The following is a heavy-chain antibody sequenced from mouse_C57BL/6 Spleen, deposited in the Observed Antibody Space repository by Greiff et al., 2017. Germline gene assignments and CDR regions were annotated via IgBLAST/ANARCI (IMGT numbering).Heavy chain of an antibody. Sequence: EVMLVESGPELVKPGASVKISCKASGYSFTGYYMNWVKQSPEKSLEWIGEINPSTGGTTYNQKFKAKATLTVDKSSSTAYMQLKSLTSEDSAVYYCARYYYGSSYWYFDVWGTGTTVTVSS. V-gene: IGHV1-42*01. CDR2: INPSTGGT. CDR1: GYSFTGYY. CDR3: ARYYYGSSYWYFDV. D-gene: IGHD1-1*01. J-gene: IGHJ1*03.